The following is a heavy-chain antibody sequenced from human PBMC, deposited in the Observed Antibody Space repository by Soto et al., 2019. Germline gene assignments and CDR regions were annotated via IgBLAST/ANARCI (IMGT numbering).Heavy chain of an antibody. J-gene: IGHJ4*02. CDR1: GDTLRTHG. D-gene: IGHD5-18*01. CDR2: TIPIIGTT. Sequence: QVQLVQSGAEVKKPGSSVKVSCKASGDTLRTHGISWVRQAPEQGLEWMGGTIPIIGTTDYAEKSQGRVTITADESTTTSYMELSSLRPDDTAVYYCAAGDSSDTGDHWGQGTLVTVSS. V-gene: IGHV1-69*01. CDR3: AAGDSSDTGDH.